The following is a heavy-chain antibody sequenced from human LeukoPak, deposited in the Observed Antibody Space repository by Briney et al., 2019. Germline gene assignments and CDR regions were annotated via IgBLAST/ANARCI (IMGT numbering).Heavy chain of an antibody. D-gene: IGHD3-10*02. CDR2: ISSSSSYI. V-gene: IGHV3-21*01. CDR3: AREGWSGLQFDY. J-gene: IGHJ4*02. Sequence: VSSISSSSSYIYYADSVKGRFTISGDNAKNSLYLQMNSLRAEDTAVYYCAREGWSGLQFDYWGQGTLVTVSS.